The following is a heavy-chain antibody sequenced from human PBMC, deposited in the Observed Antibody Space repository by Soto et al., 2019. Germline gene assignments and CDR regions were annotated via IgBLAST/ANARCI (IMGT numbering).Heavy chain of an antibody. Sequence: PSETLSLTCTVPGGSISSSSYYWGWIRQPPGKGLECIGSIYYSGSTYYNPSLKSRVTIPVDTSKNQFSLKLSSVTAADTAVYYCARHRYFRRYYGMDVWGQGTTVTVSS. CDR3: ARHRYFRRYYGMDV. CDR2: IYYSGST. V-gene: IGHV4-39*01. CDR1: GGSISSSSYY. J-gene: IGHJ6*02. D-gene: IGHD3-16*02.